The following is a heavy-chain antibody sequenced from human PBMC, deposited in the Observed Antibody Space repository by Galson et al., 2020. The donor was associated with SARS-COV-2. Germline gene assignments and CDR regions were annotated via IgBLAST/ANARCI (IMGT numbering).Heavy chain of an antibody. D-gene: IGHD1-26*01. J-gene: IGHJ4*02. V-gene: IGHV3-43*01. Sequence: GESLKISCAASGFTFDDYTIHWVRQAPGKGLEWVSLISGDGGTYYADSVRGRFTISRDNSKNSLFLQMNSLRTEDTALYYCTTWVFDYWGQGTLVTVSS. CDR2: ISGDGGT. CDR3: TTWVFDY. CDR1: GFTFDDYT.